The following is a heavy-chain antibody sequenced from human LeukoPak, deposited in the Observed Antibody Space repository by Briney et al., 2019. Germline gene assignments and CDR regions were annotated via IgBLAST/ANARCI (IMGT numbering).Heavy chain of an antibody. Sequence: SETLSLTCTVSGGSISSYYWSWIRQPPGKGLEWIGYIYYSGSTNYNPSLKSRVTISVDTSKNQFSLKLSSVTAADTAVYYCASAPYYDFWSGYYTNWYFDLWGRGTLDTVSS. D-gene: IGHD3-3*01. CDR2: IYYSGST. V-gene: IGHV4-59*01. CDR3: ASAPYYDFWSGYYTNWYFDL. J-gene: IGHJ2*01. CDR1: GGSISSYY.